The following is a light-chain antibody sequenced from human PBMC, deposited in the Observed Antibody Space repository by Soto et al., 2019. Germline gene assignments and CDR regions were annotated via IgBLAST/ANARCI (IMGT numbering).Light chain of an antibody. CDR2: GAS. CDR3: QQYGSSPQT. Sequence: EIVLTQSPGTLSLSPGERATLSCRASQSVSSSYLAWYQQKPGQAPRLLIYGASSRATGIPDRFSGSGSGTQSPLTISRLEPEEFALYYCQQYGSSPQTFGQGTKVEIK. V-gene: IGKV3-20*01. J-gene: IGKJ1*01. CDR1: QSVSSSY.